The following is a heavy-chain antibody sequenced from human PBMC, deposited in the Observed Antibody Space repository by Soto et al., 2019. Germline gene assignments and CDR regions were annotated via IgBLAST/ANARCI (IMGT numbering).Heavy chain of an antibody. Sequence: GGSLRVSCAASVFTFSGSSVHWVRQASGKGLEWVGRIRNKVHSYATAYAASVRGRFTISRDDSKNTTFLQMKSLNTEDTAVYYCISHSPEDMKRTWGQGTLVTVSS. CDR3: ISHSPEDMKRT. V-gene: IGHV3-73*01. J-gene: IGHJ4*02. CDR1: VFTFSGSS. CDR2: IRNKVHSYAT. D-gene: IGHD2-15*01.